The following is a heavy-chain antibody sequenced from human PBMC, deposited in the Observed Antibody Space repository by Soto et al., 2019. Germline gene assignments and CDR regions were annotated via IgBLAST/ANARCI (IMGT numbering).Heavy chain of an antibody. Sequence: PSETLSLTCTVSGGSISSGGYYWSWIRQHPGKGLEWIGYIYYSGSTYYNPSLKSRVTISVDTSKNQFSLKLSSVTAADTAVYYCARDSSGYTRSWGGHYFDYWGQGTLVTVSS. CDR1: GGSISSGGYY. V-gene: IGHV4-31*03. CDR2: IYYSGST. J-gene: IGHJ4*02. CDR3: ARDSSGYTRSWGGHYFDY. D-gene: IGHD3-22*01.